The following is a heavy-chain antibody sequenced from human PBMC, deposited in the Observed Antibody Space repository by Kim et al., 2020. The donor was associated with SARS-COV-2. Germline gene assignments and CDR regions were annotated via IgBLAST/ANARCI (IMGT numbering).Heavy chain of an antibody. CDR2: ISYDETNK. CDR1: GFTFSSYG. J-gene: IGHJ5*02. D-gene: IGHD5-12*01. V-gene: IGHV3-30*18. Sequence: GGSLRLSCAASGFTFSSYGLHWVRQAPGKGLEWVALISYDETNKYYADSVKGRFTISRDNSKNTVYLQMNSLRAEDTAVYYCAKEGSSYSGYGGWLDPWGQGTLVTVSS. CDR3: AKEGSSYSGYGGWLDP.